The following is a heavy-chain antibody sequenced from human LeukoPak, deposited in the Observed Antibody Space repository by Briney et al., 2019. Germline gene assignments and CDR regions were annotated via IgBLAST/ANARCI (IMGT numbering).Heavy chain of an antibody. CDR1: GGSFSGYY. CDR3: ARGFDHYYGSGSYFR. Sequence: SETLSLTCAVYGGSFSGYYWSWIRQPPGKGLEWIGEINHRGSTNYNPSLKNRGTISVDTSKNQFSLTLSSVTAADTAVYYCARGFDHYYGSGSYFRWGQGTMVTVSS. V-gene: IGHV4-34*01. J-gene: IGHJ4*02. CDR2: INHRGST. D-gene: IGHD3-10*01.